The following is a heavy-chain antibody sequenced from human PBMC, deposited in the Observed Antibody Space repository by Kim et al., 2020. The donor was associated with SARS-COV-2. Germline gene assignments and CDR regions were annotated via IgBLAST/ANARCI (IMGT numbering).Heavy chain of an antibody. D-gene: IGHD6-6*01. J-gene: IGHJ4*02. Sequence: SLTSRVTISVDTAKNQFSLKLSSVTAADTAVYYCAREDKSIAARWGFFDYWGQGTLVTVSS. CDR3: AREDKSIAARWGFFDY. V-gene: IGHV4-34*01.